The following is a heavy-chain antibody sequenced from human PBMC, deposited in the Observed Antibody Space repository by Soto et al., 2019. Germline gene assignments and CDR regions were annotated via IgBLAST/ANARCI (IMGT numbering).Heavy chain of an antibody. CDR3: ARDVGYCGRGSCPSWFGP. V-gene: IGHV1-69*13. CDR1: GGTFSSYA. CDR2: IIPIFGTA. Sequence: GASVKVSCKASGGTFSSYAISWVRQAPGQGLEWMGGIIPIFGTANYAQKFQGRVTITADESTSTAYMELSSLRSADTAVYYWARDVGYCGRGSCPSWFGPRHQVPL. D-gene: IGHD2-15*01. J-gene: IGHJ5*02.